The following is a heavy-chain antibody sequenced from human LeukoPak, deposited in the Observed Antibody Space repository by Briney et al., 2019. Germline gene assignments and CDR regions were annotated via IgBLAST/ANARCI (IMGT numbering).Heavy chain of an antibody. CDR2: IYYSGAT. D-gene: IGHD3-22*01. CDR3: ARDRSSSGWEPFDP. V-gene: IGHV4-30-4*07. CDR1: GDSISSGDYS. J-gene: IGHJ5*02. Sequence: SSETLSLTCAVSGDSISSGDYSWGWLRQAPGKGLEWIGDIYYSGATYYNPSLKSRLTIPVDTSKNQFSLKLTSVTAADTAVYYCARDRSSSGWEPFDPWGQGILVTVSS.